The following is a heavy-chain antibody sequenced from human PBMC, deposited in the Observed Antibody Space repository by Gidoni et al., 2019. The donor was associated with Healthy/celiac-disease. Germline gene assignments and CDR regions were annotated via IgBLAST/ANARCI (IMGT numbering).Heavy chain of an antibody. V-gene: IGHV4-4*07. CDR1: GGSISSYY. J-gene: IGHJ3*02. CDR2: IYTSGST. Sequence: QVQLQESGPGLVKPSETLSLTCTVSGGSISSYYWSWIRQPAGKGLEWIGRIYTSGSTNYNPSLKSRVTMSVDTSKNQFSLKLSSVTAADTAVYYCARDWAVVTPGRPSGAFDIWGQGTMVTVSS. D-gene: IGHD2-21*02. CDR3: ARDWAVVTPGRPSGAFDI.